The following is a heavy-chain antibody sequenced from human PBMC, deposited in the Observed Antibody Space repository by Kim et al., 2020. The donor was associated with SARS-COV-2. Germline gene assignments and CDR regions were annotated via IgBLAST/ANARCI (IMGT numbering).Heavy chain of an antibody. CDR2: MNPNSGNT. CDR1: GYTFTSYD. D-gene: IGHD3-10*01. V-gene: IGHV1-8*01. CDR3: ARDYGFGELNLNYYGMDV. Sequence: ASVKVSCKASGYTFTSYDINWVRQATGQGLEWMGWMNPNSGNTGYAQKFQGRVTMTRNTSISTAYMELSSLRSEDTAVYYCARDYGFGELNLNYYGMDVWGQGTTVTVSS. J-gene: IGHJ6*02.